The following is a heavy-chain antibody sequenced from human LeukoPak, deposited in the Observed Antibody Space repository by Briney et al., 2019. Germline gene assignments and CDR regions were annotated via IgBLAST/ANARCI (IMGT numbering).Heavy chain of an antibody. CDR2: ISYDGSNK. CDR1: GFTFSSYA. V-gene: IGHV3-30*14. Sequence: PGGSLRLSCAASGFTFSSYAMHWVRQAPGKGLEWVAVISYDGSNKYYADSVKGRFTISRDNSKNTLYLQMNSLRAEDTAVYCCARDPFDAFDIWGQGTMVTVSS. J-gene: IGHJ3*02. CDR3: ARDPFDAFDI.